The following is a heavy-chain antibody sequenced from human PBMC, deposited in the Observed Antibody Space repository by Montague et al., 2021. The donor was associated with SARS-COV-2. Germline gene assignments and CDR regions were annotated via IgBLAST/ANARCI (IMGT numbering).Heavy chain of an antibody. Sequence: SETRSLTCAVSDGSLSSFYWNWVRQPPGKGLEWIGEINHGGSTYYNPSLKSRVTISVDTSKNQFSLRLNSVTAADTAVYYCASGDDNGSGYLDVWGKGTTVTVSS. CDR1: DGSLSSFY. V-gene: IGHV4-34*01. CDR2: INHGGST. CDR3: ASGDDNGSGYLDV. D-gene: IGHD1-26*01. J-gene: IGHJ6*03.